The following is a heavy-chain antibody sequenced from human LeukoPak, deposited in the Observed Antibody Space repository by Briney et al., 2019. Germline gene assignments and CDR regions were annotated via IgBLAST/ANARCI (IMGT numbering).Heavy chain of an antibody. CDR3: AKDRVSPGFNWFDP. Sequence: GGSPRLSCAASGVIISSYAMSWVRQAPGKGLEWVSAINGRGDNTYYADFVKGRFTVSRDNSKSTVYLQMNSLRTEDTAVYYCAKDRVSPGFNWFDPWGQGTLVTVSS. CDR2: INGRGDNT. D-gene: IGHD2/OR15-2a*01. J-gene: IGHJ5*02. CDR1: GVIISSYA. V-gene: IGHV3-23*01.